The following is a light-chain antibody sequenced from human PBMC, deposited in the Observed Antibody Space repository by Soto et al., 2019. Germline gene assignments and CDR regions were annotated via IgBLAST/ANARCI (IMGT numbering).Light chain of an antibody. Sequence: EIVMTQSPGTLSVSPGERATLSCRASQSVRSKLAWYQQKPGQAPRLLLYDASTRATGIPARFSGSGSGTEFTLTISSLQSEDFAVYYCHQYNKWPPITFGQGTRLEIK. CDR3: HQYNKWPPIT. CDR1: QSVRSK. V-gene: IGKV3-15*01. J-gene: IGKJ5*01. CDR2: DAS.